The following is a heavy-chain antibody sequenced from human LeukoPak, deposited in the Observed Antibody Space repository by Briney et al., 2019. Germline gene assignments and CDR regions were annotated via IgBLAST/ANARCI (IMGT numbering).Heavy chain of an antibody. D-gene: IGHD6-19*01. CDR3: AKDLRGGRGSGSGAFDI. J-gene: IGHJ3*02. V-gene: IGHV3-23*01. Sequence: GGSLRLSCAASGFTFSNYAMSWVRQAPGKGLEWVSAISGSGGSTYYADSVKGRFTISRDNSKNTLYLQMNSLRAEDTAVYYCAKDLRGGRGSGSGAFDIWGQGTMVTVSS. CDR1: GFTFSNYA. CDR2: ISGSGGST.